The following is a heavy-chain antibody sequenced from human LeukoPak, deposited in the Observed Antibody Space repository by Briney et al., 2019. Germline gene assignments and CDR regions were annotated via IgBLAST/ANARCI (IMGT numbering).Heavy chain of an antibody. J-gene: IGHJ5*02. D-gene: IGHD2-15*01. CDR2: INHSGGT. Sequence: SETLSLTCAVYGGSFSGYYWSWIRQPPGKGLEWIGEINHSGGTNYNPSLKSRVTISVDTSKNQFSLKLSSVTAADTAVYYCARGRVSIVVGTWGQGTLVTVSS. V-gene: IGHV4-34*01. CDR1: GGSFSGYY. CDR3: ARGRVSIVVGT.